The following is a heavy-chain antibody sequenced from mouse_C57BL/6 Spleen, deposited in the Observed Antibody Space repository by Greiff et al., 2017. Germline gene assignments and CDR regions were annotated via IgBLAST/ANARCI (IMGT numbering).Heavy chain of an antibody. Sequence: EVQLQQSGPELVKPGASVKISCKASGYSFTGYYMNWVKQSPEKSLEWIGEINPSTGGTTYNQKFKAKATLTVDKSSSTAYMQLKSLTSEDSAVYYCARRCRGDWFAYWGQGTLVTVSA. J-gene: IGHJ3*01. CDR3: ARRCRGDWFAY. CDR2: INPSTGGT. CDR1: GYSFTGYY. V-gene: IGHV1-42*01.